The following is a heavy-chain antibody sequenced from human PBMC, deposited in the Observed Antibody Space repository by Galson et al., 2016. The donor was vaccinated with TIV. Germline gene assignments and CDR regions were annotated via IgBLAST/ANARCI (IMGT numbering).Heavy chain of an antibody. CDR1: GFTFSNYW. V-gene: IGHV3-7*01. CDR3: ARGGSDSDY. Sequence: SLRLSCAVSGFTFSNYWMTWVRQAPGKGLEWVANIKEDGSEKNYVDLVKGRFTISRDNAKNSLYLQMNSVRAEDTAVYYCARGGSDSDYWGRGTLVTVSS. D-gene: IGHD2-21*01. CDR2: IKEDGSEK. J-gene: IGHJ4*02.